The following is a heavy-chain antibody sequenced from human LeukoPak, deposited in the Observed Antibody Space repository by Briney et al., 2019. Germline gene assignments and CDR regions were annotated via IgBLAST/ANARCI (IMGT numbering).Heavy chain of an antibody. J-gene: IGHJ6*04. V-gene: IGHV1-69*06. CDR2: IIPLFGTP. Sequence: SVKVSCKASGYTFTSYYMHWVRQAPGQGLEWMGGIIPLFGTPDYAQKFQDRLTITADKSTSTAYMELSSLRSEDTAVYYCASATLRCSGGSCYEMDVWGKGTTVTVSS. CDR1: GYTFTSYY. CDR3: ASATLRCSGGSCYEMDV. D-gene: IGHD2-15*01.